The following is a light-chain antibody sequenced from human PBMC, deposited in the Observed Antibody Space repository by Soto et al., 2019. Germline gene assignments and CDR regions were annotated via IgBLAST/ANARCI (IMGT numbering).Light chain of an antibody. CDR2: DDK. J-gene: IGLJ2*01. Sequence: SYELTQPPSVSVAPGQTAIITCGGANLQTKNVHWYQQRPGQAPVLVFYDDKKRPSGIPERFSGSSSGNLATLTLIRVESRDEADYYCQVWDTNSGAVFGGGTKLTVL. CDR3: QVWDTNSGAV. V-gene: IGLV3-21*02. CDR1: NLQTKN.